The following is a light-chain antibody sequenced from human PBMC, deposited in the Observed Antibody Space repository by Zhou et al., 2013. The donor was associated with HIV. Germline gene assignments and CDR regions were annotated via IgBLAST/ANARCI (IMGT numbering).Light chain of an antibody. Sequence: DILMTQSPSSLSASVGDRVTITCQASQDINDYLNWYQQKPGRAPKLLIYDASRLDTGVPLRFSGSGSGTDFTLTISCLQSEDFATYYCQQYYSYPLTFGPGTKVDIK. CDR1: QDINDY. V-gene: IGKV1-33*01. CDR2: DAS. CDR3: QQYYSYPLT. J-gene: IGKJ3*01.